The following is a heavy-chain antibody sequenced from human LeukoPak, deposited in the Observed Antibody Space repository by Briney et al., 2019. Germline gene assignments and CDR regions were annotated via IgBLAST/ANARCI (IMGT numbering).Heavy chain of an antibody. J-gene: IGHJ4*02. V-gene: IGHV3-49*03. CDR3: TRDHRDDWNPGYYFDY. Sequence: GGPLRLSCTPSGFLFSEFAMIGLRQSPGKAREWVGYVKTKVYGGTTECAASVKGRFTISRDDSKAIAYLQMNSLKTEDTAVYYCTRDHRDDWNPGYYFDYWGQGTLVTVSS. CDR2: VKTKVYGGTT. CDR1: GFLFSEFA. D-gene: IGHD1-1*01.